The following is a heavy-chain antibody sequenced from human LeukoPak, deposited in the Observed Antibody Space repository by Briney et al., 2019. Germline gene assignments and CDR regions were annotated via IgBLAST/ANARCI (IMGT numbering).Heavy chain of an antibody. CDR1: EFTFSSYS. J-gene: IGHJ4*02. D-gene: IGHD5-12*01. CDR3: ARVRLRKDIVATDYFDY. V-gene: IGHV3-21*01. CDR2: ISSSSSYI. Sequence: PGGSLRLSCAATEFTFSSYSMNWVRQAPGKGLEWVSSISSSSSYIYYADSVKGRFTISRDNAKNSLYLQMNSLRAEDTAVYYCARVRLRKDIVATDYFDYWGQGTLVTVSS.